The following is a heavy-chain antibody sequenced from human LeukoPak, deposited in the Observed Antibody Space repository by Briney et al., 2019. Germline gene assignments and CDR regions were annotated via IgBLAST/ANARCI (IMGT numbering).Heavy chain of an antibody. J-gene: IGHJ4*02. Sequence: PGGSLRLSCAASGFTFSSYSMNWVRQAPGKGLEWVSSISSSSSYIYYADSVKGRFTISRDNAKDSLYLQMNSLRAEDTAVYYCAREEYYGVIRVFDYWGQGTLVTVSS. CDR2: ISSSSSYI. CDR1: GFTFSSYS. V-gene: IGHV3-21*01. CDR3: AREEYYGVIRVFDY. D-gene: IGHD4-17*01.